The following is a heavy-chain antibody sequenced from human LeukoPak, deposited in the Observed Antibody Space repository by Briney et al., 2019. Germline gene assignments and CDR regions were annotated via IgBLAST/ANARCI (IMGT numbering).Heavy chain of an antibody. CDR1: GDSISSRSHY. CDR3: ARRYPYDSSGYYNY. Sequence: PSETLSLTCTVSGDSISSRSHYWSWIRQPPGKGLEWIGEINHSGSTNYNPSLKSRVTISVDTSKNQFSLKLSSVTAADTAVYYCARRYPYDSSGYYNYWGQGTLVTVSS. V-gene: IGHV4-39*07. J-gene: IGHJ4*02. D-gene: IGHD3-22*01. CDR2: INHSGST.